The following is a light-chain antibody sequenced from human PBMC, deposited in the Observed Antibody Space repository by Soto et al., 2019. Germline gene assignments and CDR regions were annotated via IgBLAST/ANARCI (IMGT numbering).Light chain of an antibody. CDR3: SSYTSTSTLYV. V-gene: IGLV2-14*01. Sequence: QSVLTQPPSVSGAPGQRVTISCTGSSSDVGGYNYVSWYQQHPGKAPKLMIYEVSSRPSGVSNRFSGSKSGNTASLTISGLQAEDEADYYCSSYTSTSTLYVFGSGTKVTVL. CDR1: SSDVGGYNY. J-gene: IGLJ1*01. CDR2: EVS.